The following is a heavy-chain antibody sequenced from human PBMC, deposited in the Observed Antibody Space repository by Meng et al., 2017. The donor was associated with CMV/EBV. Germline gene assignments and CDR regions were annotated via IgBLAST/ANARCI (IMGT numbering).Heavy chain of an antibody. D-gene: IGHD6-6*01. Sequence: GGSLRLSCTASGFTFGDYAMSWVRQAPGKGLEWVGFIRSKAYGGTTEYAASVKGRFTISRDDSKSIAYLQMNSLKTEDTAVYYCTRVGIAARPEGASSNWFDPWGQGTLVTVSS. CDR2: IRSKAYGGTT. J-gene: IGHJ5*02. CDR1: GFTFGDYA. V-gene: IGHV3-49*04. CDR3: TRVGIAARPEGASSNWFDP.